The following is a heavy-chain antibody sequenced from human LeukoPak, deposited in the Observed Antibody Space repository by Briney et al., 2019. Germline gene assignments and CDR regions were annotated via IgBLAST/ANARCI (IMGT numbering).Heavy chain of an antibody. Sequence: SETLSLTCAVSGGSISSYYWSCNRQPPGKRLEWIGYIYYSGNTDYNPSLKSRLTISIDTSKTQFYLKLSSVTAADTAVYYCARVVYSGSWGYFDYWGQGILVTVSS. D-gene: IGHD3-10*01. CDR2: IYYSGNT. V-gene: IGHV4-59*01. CDR3: ARVVYSGSWGYFDY. J-gene: IGHJ4*02. CDR1: GGSISSYY.